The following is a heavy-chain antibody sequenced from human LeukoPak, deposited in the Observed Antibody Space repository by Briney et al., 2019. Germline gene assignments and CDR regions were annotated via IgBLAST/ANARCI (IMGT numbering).Heavy chain of an antibody. V-gene: IGHV4-59*01. CDR1: GGSISSYH. CDR2: IYYSGST. Sequence: SETLSLTCTVSGGSISSYHWSWIRQPPGKGLEWIGSIYYSGSTNYNPSLKSRVTISVDTSNNQFSLKLSSVTAADTAVYYCARGFSGWTHYDYWGQGTLVTVSS. J-gene: IGHJ4*02. CDR3: ARGFSGWTHYDY. D-gene: IGHD6-19*01.